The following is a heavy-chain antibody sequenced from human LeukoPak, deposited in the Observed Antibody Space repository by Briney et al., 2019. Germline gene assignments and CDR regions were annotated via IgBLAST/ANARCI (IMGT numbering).Heavy chain of an antibody. CDR2: INHSGST. V-gene: IGHV4-34*01. CDR1: GGSFSGYY. Sequence: KPSETLSLTCAVYGGSFSGYYWSWIRQPPGKGLGWIGEINHSGSTNYNPSLKSRVTISVDTSKNQFSLKLSSVTAADTAVYYCARLSCSGGSCRLFQFDYWGQGTLVTVSS. J-gene: IGHJ4*02. CDR3: ARLSCSGGSCRLFQFDY. D-gene: IGHD2-15*01.